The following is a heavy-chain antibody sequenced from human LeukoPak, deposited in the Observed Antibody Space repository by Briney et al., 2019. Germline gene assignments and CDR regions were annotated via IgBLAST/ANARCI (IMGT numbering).Heavy chain of an antibody. Sequence: SVKVSCKASEGTFSSYAISWVRQAPGQGLEWMGRIIPIFGIANYAQKFQGRVTITADKSTSTAYMELSSLRSEDTAVYYCARVDEGYWGQGTLVTVSS. CDR1: EGTFSSYA. J-gene: IGHJ4*02. D-gene: IGHD3-9*01. CDR3: ARVDEGY. V-gene: IGHV1-69*04. CDR2: IIPIFGIA.